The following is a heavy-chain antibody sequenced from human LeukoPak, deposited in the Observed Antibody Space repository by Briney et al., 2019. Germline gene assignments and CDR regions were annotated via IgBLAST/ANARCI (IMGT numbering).Heavy chain of an antibody. J-gene: IGHJ4*02. CDR1: GYTFTSYD. CDR3: ARASFGVGATH. V-gene: IGHV1-18*01. Sequence: ASVKVSCKASGYTFTSYDINWVRQATGQGLEWMGWISAYNGNTNYAQKLQGRVTMTTDTSTCTAYMELRSLRSDDTAVYYCARASFGVGATHWGQGTLVTVSS. D-gene: IGHD1-26*01. CDR2: ISAYNGNT.